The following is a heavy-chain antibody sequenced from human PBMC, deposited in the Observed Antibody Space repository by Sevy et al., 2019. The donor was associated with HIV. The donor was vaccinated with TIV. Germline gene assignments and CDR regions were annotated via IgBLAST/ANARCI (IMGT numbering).Heavy chain of an antibody. D-gene: IGHD1-1*01. CDR3: ARAVLEISTWRSDY. J-gene: IGHJ4*02. V-gene: IGHV3-21*01. CDR1: GFTFSSYR. Sequence: GGSLRLSCAASGFTFSSYRMTWVRQAPGKGLEWVSCISSTSAYINYADSVKGRFIISRDNAKNLLYLQMDSLRAEDTAVYYCARAVLEISTWRSDYWGQGTLVTVSS. CDR2: ISSTSAYI.